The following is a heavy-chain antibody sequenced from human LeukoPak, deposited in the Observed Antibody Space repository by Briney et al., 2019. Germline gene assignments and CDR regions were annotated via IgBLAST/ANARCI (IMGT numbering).Heavy chain of an antibody. CDR3: ARSAVGTSCCTAVDY. D-gene: IGHD1-26*01. CDR2: ISTSGDRT. Sequence: PGGSLRLSCAASGFTFSTYAMTWVRQAPGKGLEWVSGISTSGDRTCYVDSVKGRFTISRDNSKNTLYLQMNSLRAEDTAEYYCARSAVGTSCCTAVDYWGQGTLVTVSS. J-gene: IGHJ4*02. CDR1: GFTFSTYA. V-gene: IGHV3-23*01.